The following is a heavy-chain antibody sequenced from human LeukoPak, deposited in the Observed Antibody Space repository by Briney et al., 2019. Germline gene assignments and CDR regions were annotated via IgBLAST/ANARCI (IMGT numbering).Heavy chain of an antibody. J-gene: IGHJ4*02. CDR1: GFTFNSYA. Sequence: PGGFLRLSCVASGFTFNSYAMSWVRQAPGKGLEWVSGISNNGGTADYADSVRGRFAISRDNSKNTVYLQMNSLRAEDTAVYYCGKTSGYSYDYWGQGILVTVSS. CDR3: GKTSGYSYDY. CDR2: ISNNGGTA. D-gene: IGHD5-18*01. V-gene: IGHV3-23*01.